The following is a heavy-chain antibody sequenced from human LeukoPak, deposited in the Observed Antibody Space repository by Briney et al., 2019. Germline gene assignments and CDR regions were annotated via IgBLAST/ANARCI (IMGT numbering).Heavy chain of an antibody. J-gene: IGHJ4*02. Sequence: PGGSPRLSCAASGFTVSSNYMSWVRQAPGKGLEWVSAISGSGGSTYYADSVKGRFTISRDNSKNTLYLQMNSLRAEDTAVYYCAKDELGYCSGGSCYPDCWGQGTLVTVSS. D-gene: IGHD2-15*01. CDR1: GFTVSSNY. CDR2: ISGSGGST. CDR3: AKDELGYCSGGSCYPDC. V-gene: IGHV3-23*01.